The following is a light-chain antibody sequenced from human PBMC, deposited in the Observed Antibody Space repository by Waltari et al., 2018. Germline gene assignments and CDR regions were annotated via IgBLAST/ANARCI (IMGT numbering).Light chain of an antibody. J-gene: IGKJ3*01. CDR2: KAA. CDR1: QSISSW. CDR3: QQYNSYPQS. V-gene: IGKV1-5*03. Sequence: DIQMTQSPSILSASVGDRFTIPCRASQSISSWLAWYQQKPGKAPNLLIYKAASLESGVPSRFSGSGSGTEFTLTSSSLQPDDFATYYCQQYNSYPQSFGPGTKVEIK.